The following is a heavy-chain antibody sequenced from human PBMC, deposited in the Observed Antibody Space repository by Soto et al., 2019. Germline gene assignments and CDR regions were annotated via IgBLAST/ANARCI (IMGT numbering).Heavy chain of an antibody. CDR3: ANLAVAAKGY. Sequence: PGGSLRLSSAASGFTFSSYSMSWVRQAPGKGLEWVSAISGSGGSTYYADSVKGRFTISRDNSKNTLYLQMNSLRAEDTAVYYCANLAVAAKGYWGQGTLVTVSS. CDR1: GFTFSSYS. V-gene: IGHV3-23*01. D-gene: IGHD6-19*01. J-gene: IGHJ4*02. CDR2: ISGSGGST.